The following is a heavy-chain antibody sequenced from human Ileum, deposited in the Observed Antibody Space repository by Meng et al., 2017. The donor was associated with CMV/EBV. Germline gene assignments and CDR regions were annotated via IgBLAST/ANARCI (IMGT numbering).Heavy chain of an antibody. D-gene: IGHD2-15*01. CDR3: AKDSGGYCSGGSCYSTD. Sequence: GGSLRLSCAVSGVAFSSYAMTWVRQTPGKGLECVSTISGSGDSTNYADSVKGRFAISRDNSKNTLYLQMDSLRAEDTAVYYCAKDSGGYCSGGSCYSTDWGQGVLVTVSS. V-gene: IGHV3-23*01. CDR1: GVAFSSYA. CDR2: ISGSGDST. J-gene: IGHJ4*02.